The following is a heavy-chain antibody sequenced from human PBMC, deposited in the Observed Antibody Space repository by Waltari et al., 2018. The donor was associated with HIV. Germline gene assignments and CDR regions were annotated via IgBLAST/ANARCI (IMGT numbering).Heavy chain of an antibody. V-gene: IGHV3-53*01. Sequence: EVQLVASGGGLIQPGGSLRLSCAASGFTVSSNYMPWFRQAPGKGLEWVSVLYSGYTTYYADSLKGRFAISRDNSKNTLYLQMNSLRAEDTAVYYCARGGGSYLHFFDYWGQGTLVTVSS. D-gene: IGHD1-26*01. CDR2: LYSGYTT. J-gene: IGHJ4*02. CDR3: ARGGGSYLHFFDY. CDR1: GFTVSSNY.